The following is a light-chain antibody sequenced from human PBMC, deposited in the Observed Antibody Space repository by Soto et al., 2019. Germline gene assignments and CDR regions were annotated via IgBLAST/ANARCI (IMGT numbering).Light chain of an antibody. CDR1: RTLLRGY. CDR3: QNYDGCWT. V-gene: IGKV3D-20*01. J-gene: IGKJ1*01. Sequence: EVTLTQSPATVSLSPGETATLSCGASRTLLRGYLAWYQQRPGLAPRLIIYDVSRRATGIPDRISGSRSGTEFNRSISKVEPEDFAVHYCQNYDGCWTFGQGTKVEIK. CDR2: DVS.